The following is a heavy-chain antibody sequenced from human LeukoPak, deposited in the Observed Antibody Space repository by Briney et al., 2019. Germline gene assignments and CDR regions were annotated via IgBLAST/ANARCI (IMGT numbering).Heavy chain of an antibody. CDR1: GFTFNIYA. J-gene: IGHJ6*02. CDR2: ISYDGSNK. V-gene: IGHV3-30-3*01. Sequence: PGGSLRLSCAASGFTFNIYAIHWVRQAPGKGLEWVAVISYDGSNKYYADSVKGRFTISRDNYKNTLYLQMNSLRAEDTAVYYCARDRSEYYYYAMDVWGQGTTVTVSS. D-gene: IGHD2/OR15-2a*01. CDR3: ARDRSEYYYYAMDV.